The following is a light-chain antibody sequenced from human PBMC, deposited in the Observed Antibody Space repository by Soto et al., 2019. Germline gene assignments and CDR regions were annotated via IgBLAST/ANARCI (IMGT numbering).Light chain of an antibody. V-gene: IGKV1-27*01. Sequence: DIQMTQSPSSLSASVGDRVTITCRASQGISNYIAWYQQKPGKVPKLLIYGASTLQSGVPSRFSGSGSGTDFTLTISSLQPEDVATYSCQNYNSAFPTFSQGTKVEIK. CDR3: QNYNSAFPT. CDR1: QGISNY. CDR2: GAS. J-gene: IGKJ1*01.